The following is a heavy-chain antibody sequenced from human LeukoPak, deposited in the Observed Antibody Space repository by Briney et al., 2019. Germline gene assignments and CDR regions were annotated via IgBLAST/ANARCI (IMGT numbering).Heavy chain of an antibody. CDR3: ARVGSSWYYWYFDL. CDR1: GGSISSYY. D-gene: IGHD6-13*01. J-gene: IGHJ2*01. Sequence: PSETLSLTCTVSGGSISSYYWSWIRQPPGKGLEWIGYIYYSGSTNYSPSLKSRVTISVDTSRNQFSLKLSSVTAADTAVYYCARVGSSWYYWYFDLWGRGTLVTVSS. CDR2: IYYSGST. V-gene: IGHV4-59*01.